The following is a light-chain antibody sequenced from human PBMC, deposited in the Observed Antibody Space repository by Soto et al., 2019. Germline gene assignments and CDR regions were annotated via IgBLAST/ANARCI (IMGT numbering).Light chain of an antibody. Sequence: QSVLTQPPSVSGAPGQRVTISCTGSRSNFGTRFDVHWYQQLPGTAPTLLIYGNNNRPSGVPDRFSGSKSGTSASLAITGLQAEDEADDYCQSYDSSLSGVVFGGGTKLTVL. CDR2: GNN. V-gene: IGLV1-40*01. J-gene: IGLJ3*02. CDR1: RSNFGTRFD. CDR3: QSYDSSLSGVV.